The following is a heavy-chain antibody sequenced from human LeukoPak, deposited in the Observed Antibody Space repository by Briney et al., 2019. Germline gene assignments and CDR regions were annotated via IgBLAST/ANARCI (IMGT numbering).Heavy chain of an antibody. J-gene: IGHJ4*02. V-gene: IGHV3-64*01. D-gene: IGHD2-8*02. CDR2: ISSNGGST. Sequence: GGSLRLSCAASGFTFSSYAMHWVRQAPGKGLEYVSAISSNGGSTYYANSVKGRFTISRDNAKNSLYLQMNSLRAEDTAVYYCARNHPLAVYDFDYWGQGTLVTVSS. CDR1: GFTFSSYA. CDR3: ARNHPLAVYDFDY.